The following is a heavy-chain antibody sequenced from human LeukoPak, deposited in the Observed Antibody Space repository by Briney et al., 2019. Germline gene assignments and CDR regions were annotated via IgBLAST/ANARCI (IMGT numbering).Heavy chain of an antibody. CDR1: GFTFSSYA. V-gene: IGHV3-23*01. CDR3: AIGSSSSAPDY. CDR2: ISGSGGST. D-gene: IGHD6-6*01. Sequence: GGSLRLSCAASGFTFSSYAMHWVRQAPGKGLEWVSSISGSGGSTHYADSVKGRFTISRDKTKNTLYLQMNSLRDEDTAMYYCAIGSSSSAPDYWGQGTLVTVSS. J-gene: IGHJ4*02.